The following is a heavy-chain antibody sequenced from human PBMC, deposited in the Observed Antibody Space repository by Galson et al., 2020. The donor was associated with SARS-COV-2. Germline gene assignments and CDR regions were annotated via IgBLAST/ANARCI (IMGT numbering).Heavy chain of an antibody. J-gene: IGHJ4*02. D-gene: IGHD1-26*01. Sequence: GGSLRLSCAASGFTVSTNYMTWVRQAPGKGLEWVSLIYSASGGSIYFADSEKGRFTVSRDTSKITHYLQMNSLRAEDTAVYYCARSKEPPGELSWVAFDYWGQGILVTVSS. CDR1: GFTVSTNY. CDR3: ARSKEPPGELSWVAFDY. V-gene: IGHV3-53*01. CDR2: IYSASGGSI.